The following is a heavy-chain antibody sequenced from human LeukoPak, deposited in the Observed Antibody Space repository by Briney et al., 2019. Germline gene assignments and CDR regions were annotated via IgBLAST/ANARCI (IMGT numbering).Heavy chain of an antibody. Sequence: GRSLRLSCADSGFTFSSYGMHWVRQAPGKGLEWVAVISYDGSNKYYADSVKGRFTISRDNSKNTLYLQMNSLRAEDTAVYYCAKTSGYSYGYRENYFDYWGQGTLVTVSS. CDR3: AKTSGYSYGYRENYFDY. J-gene: IGHJ4*02. CDR2: ISYDGSNK. D-gene: IGHD5-18*01. V-gene: IGHV3-30*18. CDR1: GFTFSSYG.